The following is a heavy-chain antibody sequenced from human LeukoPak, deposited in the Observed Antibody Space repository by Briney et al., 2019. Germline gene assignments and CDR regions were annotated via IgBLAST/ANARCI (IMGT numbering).Heavy chain of an antibody. J-gene: IGHJ4*02. CDR3: ARQRLDYDSSGYLDY. D-gene: IGHD3-22*01. Sequence: GGSLRLSCAASGFTFSDYYMSWIRQAPGKGLEWVSYISSSGSTIYYEDSVKGRFTISRDNAKNSLYLQMNSLRAEDTAVYYCARQRLDYDSSGYLDYWGQGTLVTVSS. CDR2: ISSSGSTI. V-gene: IGHV3-11*01. CDR1: GFTFSDYY.